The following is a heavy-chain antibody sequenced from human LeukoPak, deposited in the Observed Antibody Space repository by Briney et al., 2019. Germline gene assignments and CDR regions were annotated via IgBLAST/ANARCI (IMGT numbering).Heavy chain of an antibody. Sequence: PGGSLRLSCAASGFTFDDYGMTWVLQVPGKGLEWIAEINWIGDTTRYGDSVKGRFTISRDNAKNSLDLQINSLRVEDTAFYYCATNPPGRTYLQDWGQGTLVTVSS. CDR2: INWIGDTT. CDR3: ATNPPGRTYLQD. D-gene: IGHD1-1*01. J-gene: IGHJ1*01. V-gene: IGHV3-20*04. CDR1: GFTFDDYG.